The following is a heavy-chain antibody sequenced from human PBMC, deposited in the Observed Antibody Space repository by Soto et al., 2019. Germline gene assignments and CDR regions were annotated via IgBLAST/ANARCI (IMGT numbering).Heavy chain of an antibody. J-gene: IGHJ3*01. Sequence: QVQLVQSGAEMKKPGASVKVSCKASGYTFSTYGITWVRQAPGRGLDWMGWINPLKGDTNSAARFQDRVTMTTDTSTRTAYMELRSLRSDDTAVYYCARVKVPAAILGAFDLWGQGTLVTVAS. V-gene: IGHV1-18*01. CDR1: GYTFSTYG. CDR2: INPLKGDT. D-gene: IGHD2-2*02. CDR3: ARVKVPAAILGAFDL.